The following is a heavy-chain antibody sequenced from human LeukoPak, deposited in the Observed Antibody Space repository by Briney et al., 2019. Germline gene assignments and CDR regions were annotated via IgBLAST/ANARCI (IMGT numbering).Heavy chain of an antibody. CDR1: GFTFSNAW. V-gene: IGHV3-15*01. J-gene: IGHJ6*03. Sequence: GGSLRLSCAASGFTFSNAWMSWVRQTPGKGLEWVGRIKSETDGGTTDYAAPVKGRFTISRDDSKNTLYLQMNSLKTEDTAVYYCTTYNARGYYYYYMDVWGKGTTVTVSS. D-gene: IGHD5-24*01. CDR2: IKSETDGGTT. CDR3: TTYNARGYYYYYMDV.